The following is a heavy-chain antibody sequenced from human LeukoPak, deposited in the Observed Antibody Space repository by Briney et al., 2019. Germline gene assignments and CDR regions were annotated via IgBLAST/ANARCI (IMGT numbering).Heavy chain of an antibody. Sequence: SETLSLTCTASGGSVSSGTYYWSWIRQPPGTGLEWIGYIYYSGSTNYNPSLKSRVTISVDTSKNQFSLKLSSVTAADTAVYYCASLLNGGVSHWFDPWGQGTLVTVSS. CDR3: ASLLNGGVSHWFDP. J-gene: IGHJ5*02. CDR2: IYYSGST. V-gene: IGHV4-61*01. D-gene: IGHD7-27*01. CDR1: GGSVSSGTYY.